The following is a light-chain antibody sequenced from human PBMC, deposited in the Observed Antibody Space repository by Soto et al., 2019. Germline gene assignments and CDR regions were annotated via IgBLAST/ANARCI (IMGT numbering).Light chain of an antibody. Sequence: EIVLTQSPGTLSLSPGERATLSCRASQSISSSYLAWYQQKPGQAPRVLLYGASGRATGITDRFSGFGSGTDFTLTISRLEPEDFAVYDCQQYGSSYTFGQGTKLEIK. CDR2: GAS. J-gene: IGKJ2*01. CDR3: QQYGSSYT. CDR1: QSISSSY. V-gene: IGKV3-20*01.